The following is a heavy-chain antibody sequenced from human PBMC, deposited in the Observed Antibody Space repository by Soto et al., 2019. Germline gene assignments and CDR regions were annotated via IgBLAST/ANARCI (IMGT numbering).Heavy chain of an antibody. J-gene: IGHJ5*02. V-gene: IGHV1-69*13. D-gene: IGHD2-2*01. CDR3: ARVPVPAAPPYNWFDP. CDR2: IIPIFGTA. Sequence: GASVKVSCKASGYTFTHYGISWVRQAPGQGLAWMGGIIPIFGTANYAEKFQGRVTITADESTNTAYMELSSLRSEDTAVYYCARVPVPAAPPYNWFDPWGQGTLVTVSS. CDR1: GYTFTHYG.